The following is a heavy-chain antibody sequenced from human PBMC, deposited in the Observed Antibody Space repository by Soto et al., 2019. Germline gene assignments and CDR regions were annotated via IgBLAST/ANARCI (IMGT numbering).Heavy chain of an antibody. CDR3: ARDFVLQQSRYYFDY. CDR2: ISYDGSNK. J-gene: IGHJ4*02. CDR1: GFTFSSYA. V-gene: IGHV3-30-3*01. Sequence: QVQLVESGGGVVQPGRSLRLSCAASGFTFSSYAMHWVRQAPGKGLEWVAVISYDGSNKYYADSVKGRFTISRDNSKNTLYLQMNSLRAEDTAVYYCARDFVLQQSRYYFDYWGQGTLVTVSS. D-gene: IGHD2-21*01.